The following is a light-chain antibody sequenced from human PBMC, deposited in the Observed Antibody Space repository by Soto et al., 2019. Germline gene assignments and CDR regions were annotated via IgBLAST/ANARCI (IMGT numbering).Light chain of an antibody. J-gene: IGKJ1*01. Sequence: EIVLTQSPGTLSLSPGERATLSCRASQSVSSTYLAWYQQKPGQAPRLLISGASSRATGIPDRFSGSGSGTDFTLSISRLEPEDFAVYYCQQYGRSSTFGQGTKVAI. CDR1: QSVSSTY. CDR3: QQYGRSST. CDR2: GAS. V-gene: IGKV3-20*01.